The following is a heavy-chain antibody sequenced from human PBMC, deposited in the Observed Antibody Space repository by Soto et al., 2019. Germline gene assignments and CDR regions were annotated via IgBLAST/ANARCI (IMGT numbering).Heavy chain of an antibody. CDR1: GFTVTTNY. Sequence: GGSLRLSCAASGFTVTTNYMSWVRQPPGKGLEWVSAISGSGGSTYYADSVKGRFTISRDNSKNTLYLQMNSLRAEDTAVYYCAKVTGSSVFDYWGQGTLVTVSS. J-gene: IGHJ4*02. D-gene: IGHD6-19*01. CDR3: AKVTGSSVFDY. CDR2: ISGSGGST. V-gene: IGHV3-23*01.